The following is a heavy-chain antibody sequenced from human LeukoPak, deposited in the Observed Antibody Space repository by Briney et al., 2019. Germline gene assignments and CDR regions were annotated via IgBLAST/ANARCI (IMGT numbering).Heavy chain of an antibody. CDR2: IYYSGST. Sequence: SETLSLTCTVSGGSISSGGYYWSWIRQHPGTGLEWIGYIYYSGSTYYNPSLKSRVTISVDTSKNQFSLKLSSVTAAGTAVYYCARLVVPATAPRYYFDYWGQGTLVTVSS. D-gene: IGHD2-2*01. J-gene: IGHJ4*02. CDR3: ARLVVPATAPRYYFDY. CDR1: GGSISSGGYY. V-gene: IGHV4-31*03.